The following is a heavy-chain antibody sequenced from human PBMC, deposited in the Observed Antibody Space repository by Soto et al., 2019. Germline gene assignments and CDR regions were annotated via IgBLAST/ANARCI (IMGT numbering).Heavy chain of an antibody. J-gene: IGHJ4*02. Sequence: QVQLQQWGAGLLKPSETLSLTCAVYGGSFSGYYWSWIRQPPGKGLEWIGEINHSGSTNYNPSLKSRVTIAVDTSKNQFSLKLSSVTAADTAVYYCARHPTYYYDSSGYLDYWGQGTLVTVSS. D-gene: IGHD3-22*01. CDR3: ARHPTYYYDSSGYLDY. CDR1: GGSFSGYY. CDR2: INHSGST. V-gene: IGHV4-34*01.